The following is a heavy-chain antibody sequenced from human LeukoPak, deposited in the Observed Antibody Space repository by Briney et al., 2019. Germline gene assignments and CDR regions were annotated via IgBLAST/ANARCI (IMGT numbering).Heavy chain of an antibody. Sequence: PGGSLRLSCAASGFNFNSYTMNWVRQAPGKGLQWVANILASGSPTYYADSVKGRFTISRDNSKSTLCLQMNSLRAEDTAVYYCAKQLGYCSDGSCYFPYWGQGTLVTVSS. CDR2: ILASGSPT. CDR1: GFNFNSYT. CDR3: AKQLGYCSDGSCYFPY. V-gene: IGHV3-23*05. J-gene: IGHJ4*02. D-gene: IGHD2-15*01.